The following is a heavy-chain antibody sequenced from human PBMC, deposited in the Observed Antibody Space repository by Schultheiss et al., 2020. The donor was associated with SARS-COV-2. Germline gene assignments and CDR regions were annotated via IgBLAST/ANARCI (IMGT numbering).Heavy chain of an antibody. V-gene: IGHV3-30*04. CDR2: ISYDGSNK. CDR3: ASGFYDFWSGYYKDDY. Sequence: GESLKISCAASGFTFSSYVMHWVRQAPGKGLEWVAIISYDGSNKYYADSVEGRFTISRDNFKNTLYLQMNSLGAEDTAVYYCASGFYDFWSGYYKDDYWGRGTLVTVSS. J-gene: IGHJ4*02. D-gene: IGHD3-3*01. CDR1: GFTFSSYV.